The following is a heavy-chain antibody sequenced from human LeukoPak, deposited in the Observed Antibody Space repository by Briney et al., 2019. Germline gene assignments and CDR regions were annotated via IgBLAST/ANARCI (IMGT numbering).Heavy chain of an antibody. CDR1: GGSISSYY. D-gene: IGHD1-20*01. CDR3: ARAPVTGTTHNYYYYMDV. Sequence: SETLSLTCTVSGGSISSYYWSWIRQPPGKGLEWIGYIYYSGSTNYNPSLKSRVTISVDTSKNQFSLKLSSVTAADTAVYYCARAPVTGTTHNYYYYMDVWGKGTTVTVSS. CDR2: IYYSGST. J-gene: IGHJ6*03. V-gene: IGHV4-59*01.